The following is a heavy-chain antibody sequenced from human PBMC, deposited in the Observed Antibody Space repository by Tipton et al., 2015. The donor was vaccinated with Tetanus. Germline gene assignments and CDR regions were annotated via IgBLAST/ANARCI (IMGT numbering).Heavy chain of an antibody. Sequence: SLRLSCAASGFTVRSNYMSWVRQAPGKGLEWVSIIYSGGSTYSADSVKGRFTISTDNSKNTLYLQMNSLRAEDTAVYYCARENGGYDYYYYYGMDVWGQGTTVTVSS. J-gene: IGHJ6*02. D-gene: IGHD5-12*01. CDR1: GFTVRSNY. CDR3: ARENGGYDYYYYYGMDV. CDR2: IYSGGST. V-gene: IGHV3-66*01.